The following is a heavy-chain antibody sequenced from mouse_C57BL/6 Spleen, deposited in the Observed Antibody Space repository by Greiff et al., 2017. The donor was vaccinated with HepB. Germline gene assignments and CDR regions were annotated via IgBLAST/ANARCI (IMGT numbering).Heavy chain of an antibody. D-gene: IGHD2-2*01. V-gene: IGHV8-12*01. CDR3: ARSMVTTKDYYAMDY. CDR2: IYWDDDK. J-gene: IGHJ4*01. Sequence: QVTLKESGPGILQSSQTLSLTCSFSGFSLSTSGMGVSWIRQPSGKGLEWLAHIYWDDDKRYNPSLKSRLTISKDTSRNQVFLKITSVDTADTATYYCARSMVTTKDYYAMDYWGQGTSVTVSS. CDR1: GFSLSTSGMG.